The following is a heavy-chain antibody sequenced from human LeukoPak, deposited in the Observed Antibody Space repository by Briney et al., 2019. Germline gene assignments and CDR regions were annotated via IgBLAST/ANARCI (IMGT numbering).Heavy chain of an antibody. CDR3: ATSGYTGYDHPS. Sequence: GSLRLSCPASGFTFSSYAVAWVRQAPGKGLSLFSVINSGGATSYADSVKGRFTISRDNSKNTLYLQMNSLRGEDTAVHYCATSGYTGYDHPSWGQGTLVTVSS. V-gene: IGHV3-23*01. CDR1: GFTFSSYA. CDR2: INSGGAT. J-gene: IGHJ5*02. D-gene: IGHD5-12*01.